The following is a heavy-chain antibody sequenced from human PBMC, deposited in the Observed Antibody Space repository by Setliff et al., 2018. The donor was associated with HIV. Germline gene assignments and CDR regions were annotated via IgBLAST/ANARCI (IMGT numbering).Heavy chain of an antibody. J-gene: IGHJ6*02. V-gene: IGHV3-13*01. CDR3: AREIQVVYTGGHYFYGMDV. Sequence: PGGSLRLSCAASGFTFSSYAMSWVRQAPGKGLEWVSAIGTGGDTHYVDSVKGRFTISRDNARNSLYLQMNNLGAGDTAVYYCAREIQVVYTGGHYFYGMDVWGQGTAVTVSS. CDR2: IGTGGDT. CDR1: GFTFSSYA. D-gene: IGHD3-16*01.